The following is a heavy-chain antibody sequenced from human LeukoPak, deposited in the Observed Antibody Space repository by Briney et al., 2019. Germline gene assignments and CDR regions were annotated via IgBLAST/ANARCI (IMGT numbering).Heavy chain of an antibody. CDR1: WFTVSSNY. J-gene: IGHJ6*02. V-gene: IGHV3-53*04. CDR3: ARYYDILTGQAPNWYYGMDV. CDR2: IYSGGST. D-gene: IGHD3-9*01. Sequence: GGSLTLSCGASWFTVSSNYMSWVRQAPGKGLEWVSVIYSGGSTYYADSVKGRFTISRHNSKNTLYLQMNSLRAEDTAVYYCARYYDILTGQAPNWYYGMDVWGQGTTVTVSS.